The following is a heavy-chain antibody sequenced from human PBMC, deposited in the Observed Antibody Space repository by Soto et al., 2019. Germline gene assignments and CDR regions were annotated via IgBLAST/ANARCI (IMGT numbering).Heavy chain of an antibody. CDR2: VIPLFDTA. CDR1: GGIFTNNA. Sequence: QLQVVQSGAEVKKPGSSVKVSCKVSGGIFTNNAISWVRPASGQGLEWLGGVIPLFDTAYYAQIFRGRLRITPDGATTTAYMELTGLTSEDTADYFWANGGDKDGYNFYHCMDVWGHGNTRTVS. V-gene: IGHV1-69*01. J-gene: IGHJ6*02. CDR3: ANGGDKDGYNFYHCMDV. D-gene: IGHD2-21*02.